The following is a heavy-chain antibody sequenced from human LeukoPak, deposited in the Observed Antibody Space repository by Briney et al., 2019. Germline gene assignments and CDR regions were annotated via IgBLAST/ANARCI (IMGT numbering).Heavy chain of an antibody. J-gene: IGHJ6*02. CDR2: ISAYNGNT. D-gene: IGHD6-13*01. CDR3: ARVFDDKVEQQLIYYYYYGMDV. CDR1: GYTFTSYG. V-gene: IGHV1-18*01. Sequence: GASVKVSCKASGYTFTSYGISWVRQAPGQGLEWMGWISAYNGNTNYAQKFQGRVTMTTDTSTSTAYMELRSLRSDDTAVYYCARVFDDKVEQQLIYYYYYGMDVWGQGTTVTVSS.